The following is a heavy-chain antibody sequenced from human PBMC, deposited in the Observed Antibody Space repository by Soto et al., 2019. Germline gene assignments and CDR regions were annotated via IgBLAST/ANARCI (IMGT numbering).Heavy chain of an antibody. CDR2: INPSGGST. CDR3: ARQTAGGGSSDGSLVY. V-gene: IGHV1-46*01. D-gene: IGHD1-26*01. J-gene: IGHJ4*02. Sequence: QVQLVQSGAEVKKPGASVKVSCKASGYTFTSYYMHWVRQAPGQGLEWMGIINPSGGSTSYAQKFQGRVTMTRDTSTSTVYMELSSLRSEDTAVYYCARQTAGGGSSDGSLVYWGQGTLVTVSS. CDR1: GYTFTSYY.